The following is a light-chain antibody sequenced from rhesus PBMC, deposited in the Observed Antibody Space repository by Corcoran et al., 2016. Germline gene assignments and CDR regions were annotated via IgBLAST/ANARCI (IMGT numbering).Light chain of an antibody. CDR3: QQSSNLWT. Sequence: ETVVTQSPATLSLSPGERATLSCRASQSVGSYLAWYQQKPGQAPRLLTYGASSRATGIPDRFSGSGSGTDFTLTISSPEPEDVGVYYWQQSSNLWTFGQGTKVEIK. J-gene: IGKJ1*01. CDR2: GAS. CDR1: QSVGSY. V-gene: IGKV3-24*04.